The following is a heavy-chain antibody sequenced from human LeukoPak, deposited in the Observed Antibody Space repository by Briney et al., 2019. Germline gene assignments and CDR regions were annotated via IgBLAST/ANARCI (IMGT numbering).Heavy chain of an antibody. CDR3: ARHLSHSSWYSNNWFDP. D-gene: IGHD6-13*01. V-gene: IGHV4-39*01. J-gene: IGHJ5*02. CDR2: IYYSGST. CDR1: GFTFSSNRMN. Sequence: GSLRLSCAASGFTFSSNRMNWVRQPPGKGLEWIGSIYYSGSTYYNPSLKSRVTISVDTSKNQFSLKLSSVTAADTAVYYCARHLSHSSWYSNNWFDPWGQGTLVTVSS.